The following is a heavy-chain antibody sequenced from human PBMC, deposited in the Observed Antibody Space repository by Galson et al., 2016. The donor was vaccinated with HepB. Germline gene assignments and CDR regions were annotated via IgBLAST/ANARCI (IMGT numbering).Heavy chain of an antibody. Sequence: SVKVSCKASGYRFTSHYIHWVRQAPGQGLEWMGRIDPSGGSIRSAQKVQGRVTMTRDTSTSTAYMELSSLRSEDTAVYYCERDDNRFEGVIVQHRGYGMDVWGQGTTVTVSS. CDR3: ERDDNRFEGVIVQHRGYGMDV. CDR2: IDPSGGSI. J-gene: IGHJ6*02. V-gene: IGHV1-46*01. D-gene: IGHD3-16*02. CDR1: GYRFTSHY.